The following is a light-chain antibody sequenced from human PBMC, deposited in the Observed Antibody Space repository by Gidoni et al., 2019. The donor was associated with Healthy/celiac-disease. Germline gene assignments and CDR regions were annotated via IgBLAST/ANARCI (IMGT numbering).Light chain of an antibody. CDR3: QQYASPPWT. V-gene: IGKV3-20*01. J-gene: IGKJ1*01. CDR2: GAS. Sequence: EIVLTQSPGTLSLSPGERATLSCRASQSVSSSYLAWYQQKPGQPPRLLIYGASNRATGIPDRFSGSGSATDFTLTISRLEPEDFAVYYCQQYASPPWTFXXXTKVEI. CDR1: QSVSSSY.